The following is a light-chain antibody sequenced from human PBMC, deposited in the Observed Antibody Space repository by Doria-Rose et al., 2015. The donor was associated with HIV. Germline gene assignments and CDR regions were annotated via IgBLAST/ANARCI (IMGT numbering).Light chain of an antibody. CDR3: HQYGTSWA. CDR1: QSFSSIY. V-gene: IGKV3-20*01. Sequence: EIVLTQSPGTLSLSPGERATLSCMVSQSFSSIYLAWYQQKPGQARSLLIYDGSTRATGIPDRFSASGSGTDFTLTINRLEPEDFALYYCHQYGTSWAFGQGTKVEI. CDR2: DGS. J-gene: IGKJ1*01.